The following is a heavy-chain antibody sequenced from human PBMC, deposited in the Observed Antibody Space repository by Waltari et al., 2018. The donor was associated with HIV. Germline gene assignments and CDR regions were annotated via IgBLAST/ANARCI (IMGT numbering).Heavy chain of an antibody. D-gene: IGHD4-17*01. CDR3: ATGGDYGSPFDY. CDR1: GYTLTELS. Sequence: QVQLLQSGAEVKQPGASVKVSCKVSGYTLTELSIHWVRQAPGKVLEWMGGLHPEDGKAIYAQKFQGRVTMTEDTSTDTAYMQLTSLRSEDTAIYYCATGGDYGSPFDYWGQGTLVTVSS. CDR2: LHPEDGKA. J-gene: IGHJ4*02. V-gene: IGHV1-24*01.